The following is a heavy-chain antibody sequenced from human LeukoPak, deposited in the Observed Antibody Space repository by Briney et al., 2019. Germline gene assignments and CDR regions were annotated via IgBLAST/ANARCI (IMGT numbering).Heavy chain of an antibody. CDR2: IDPNSGGT. D-gene: IGHD6-13*01. J-gene: IGHJ5*02. CDR1: GYTFTSYG. V-gene: IGHV1-2*06. CDR3: ARRPPMSAADNWLDP. Sequence: ASVKVSCKASGYTFTSYGISWVRQAPGQGLEWIGRIDPNSGGTSFAPKFQGRVTMTRDTSISTAYMEVTRLTSDDTAVYYCARRPPMSAADNWLDPWGQGTLVTVSS.